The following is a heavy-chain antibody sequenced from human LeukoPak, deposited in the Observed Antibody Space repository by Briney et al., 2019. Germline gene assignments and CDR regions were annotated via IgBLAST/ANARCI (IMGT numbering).Heavy chain of an antibody. CDR1: GYTFTSYG. V-gene: IGHV1-18*01. J-gene: IGHJ4*02. CDR3: ARALTRRGFFDY. D-gene: IGHD4-23*01. Sequence: ASVKVSCKASGYTFTSYGISWVRQAPGQGLEWMGWISAYNGNTNYAQKLQGRVTMTTDTSTSTAYMELRSLRSEDTAVYYCARALTRRGFFDYWGQGTLVTVSS. CDR2: ISAYNGNT.